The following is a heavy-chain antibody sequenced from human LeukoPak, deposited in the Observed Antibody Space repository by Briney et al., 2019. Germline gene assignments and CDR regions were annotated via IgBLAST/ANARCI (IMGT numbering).Heavy chain of an antibody. Sequence: PSETLSLTCTISSGSISSSSYYWGWIRQPPGNGLEWIADIYYSGSTYYNPSLKSRVSISIDTSNNHFSLRLSSVTAADTALYYCARRRYYDSTGYLDWGQGTLLTVSS. CDR1: SGSISSSSYY. D-gene: IGHD3-22*01. J-gene: IGHJ1*01. CDR2: IYYSGST. V-gene: IGHV4-39*02. CDR3: ARRRYYDSTGYLD.